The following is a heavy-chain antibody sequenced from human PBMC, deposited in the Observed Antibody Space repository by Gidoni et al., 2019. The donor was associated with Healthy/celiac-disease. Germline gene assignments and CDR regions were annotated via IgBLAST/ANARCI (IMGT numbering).Heavy chain of an antibody. D-gene: IGHD2-21*02. J-gene: IGHJ4*02. CDR3: ARELTRGDSPYYFDY. CDR2: INPSGGST. CDR1: GYTFTSYY. V-gene: IGHV1-46*01. Sequence: QVQLVQSGAEVKKPGASVKVSCKASGYTFTSYYMHWVRQAPGQGLEWMGIINPSGGSTSYAQKFQGRVTMTRDTSTSTVYMELSSLRSEDTAVYYCARELTRGDSPYYFDYWGQGTLVTVSS.